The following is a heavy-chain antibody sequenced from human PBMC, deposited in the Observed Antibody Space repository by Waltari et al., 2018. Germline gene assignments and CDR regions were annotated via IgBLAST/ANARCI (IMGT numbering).Heavy chain of an antibody. CDR2: INHSGST. D-gene: IGHD3-9*01. CDR3: ARHFEGYPDY. Sequence: QVQLQQWGAGLLKPSETLSLTCAVYGGSFSGYYWSWIRQPPGKGLEWIGEINHSGSTNYNPSLKSRVTISVDTSKNQFSLKLSSVTAADTAVYYCARHFEGYPDYWGQGTLVTVSS. V-gene: IGHV4-34*01. CDR1: GGSFSGYY. J-gene: IGHJ4*02.